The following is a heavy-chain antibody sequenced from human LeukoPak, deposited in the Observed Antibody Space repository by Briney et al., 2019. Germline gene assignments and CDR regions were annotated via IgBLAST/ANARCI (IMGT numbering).Heavy chain of an antibody. CDR3: ARVPSSYYDSEPYFDY. CDR1: GFTFSGYW. CDR2: IKSDGSIT. J-gene: IGHJ4*02. D-gene: IGHD3-22*01. V-gene: IGHV3-74*01. Sequence: GGSLRLSCAASGFTFSGYWMHWVRQAPGKGLVWVSRIKSDGSITSYADSVKGRVTISRDNAKNSLYLQMNSLRAEDTAVYYCARVPSSYYDSEPYFDYWGQGTLVTVSS.